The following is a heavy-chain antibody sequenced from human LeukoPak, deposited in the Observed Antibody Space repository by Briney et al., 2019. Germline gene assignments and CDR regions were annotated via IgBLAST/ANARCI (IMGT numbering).Heavy chain of an antibody. CDR1: GFTLSTYW. J-gene: IGHJ4*02. V-gene: IGHV3-7*01. Sequence: GGSLRLSCEASGFTLSTYWMNWVRQVPGKGLDWVANINPDGSGKRYVDSVKGRFTIARDNADNSLFLQMNSLRAEDTAVYYCASWGAGGNSWGQGTLVTVSS. CDR2: INPDGSGK. D-gene: IGHD3-16*01. CDR3: ASWGAGGNS.